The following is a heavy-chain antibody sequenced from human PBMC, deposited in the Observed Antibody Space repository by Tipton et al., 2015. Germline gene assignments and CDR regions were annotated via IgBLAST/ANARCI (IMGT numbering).Heavy chain of an antibody. CDR3: AKASGRELHHHGFDV. V-gene: IGHV3-21*06. D-gene: IGHD1-14*01. CDR1: GFIFNNYY. J-gene: IGHJ6*02. Sequence: SLRLSCEASGFIFNNYYMSWVRQAPGKGLEWVSSISSSATYSYYEDSVNGRFTISRDNVQNILYLHMASLRGDDTATYYCAKASGRELHHHGFDVWGQGTTVTVSS. CDR2: ISSSATYS.